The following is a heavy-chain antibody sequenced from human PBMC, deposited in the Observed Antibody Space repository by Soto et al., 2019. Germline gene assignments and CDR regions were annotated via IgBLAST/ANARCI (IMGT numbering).Heavy chain of an antibody. CDR3: ARDRYCSSTSCYYWLDP. Sequence: GGSLRLSCAASGFTFSSYGMHWVRQAPGKGLEWVAVIWYDGSNKYYADSVKGRFTISRDNSKNTLYLQMNSLRAEDTAVYYCARDRYCSSTSCYYWLDPWGQGPLVTVYS. J-gene: IGHJ5*02. CDR2: IWYDGSNK. D-gene: IGHD2-2*01. CDR1: GFTFSSYG. V-gene: IGHV3-33*01.